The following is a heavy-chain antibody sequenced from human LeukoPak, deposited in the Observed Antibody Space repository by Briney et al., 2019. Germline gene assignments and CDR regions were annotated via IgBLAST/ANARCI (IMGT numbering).Heavy chain of an antibody. Sequence: PSETLSLTCTVSGVSFGSGDYFWSWIRQPRGKGLEWIVYIYFSGSTYSNPSLESRVTVSIDTSKNQFSLKLRSVTAADTAVYYCARVGTVVRPFFDYWGQGTLVTVSS. V-gene: IGHV4-30-4*08. CDR1: GVSFGSGDYF. D-gene: IGHD4-23*01. J-gene: IGHJ4*02. CDR3: ARVGTVVRPFFDY. CDR2: IYFSGST.